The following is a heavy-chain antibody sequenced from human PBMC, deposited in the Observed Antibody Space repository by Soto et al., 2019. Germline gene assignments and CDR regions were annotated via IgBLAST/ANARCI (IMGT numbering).Heavy chain of an antibody. D-gene: IGHD6-6*01. CDR2: MNPNSGNT. Sequence: QVQLVQSGAEVKKPGASVKVSCKASGYTFTSYDINWVRQATGQGLEWMGWMNPNSGNTGYAQKFQGRVTMTRNTSISTAYMELSSLRSEDTAVYYCACTGAAARHLGYGYWGQGTLVTVSS. CDR3: ACTGAAARHLGYGY. CDR1: GYTFTSYD. J-gene: IGHJ4*02. V-gene: IGHV1-8*01.